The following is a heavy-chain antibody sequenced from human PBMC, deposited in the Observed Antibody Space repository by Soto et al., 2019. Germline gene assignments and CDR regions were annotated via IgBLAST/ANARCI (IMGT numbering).Heavy chain of an antibody. CDR2: IYYSGPT. J-gene: IGHJ5*02. Sequence: QVQLQESGPGLVKPSETLSLTCTVSGGSISGYYWSWIRQSPGKGLEWIGHIYYSGPTKYNPSLKSRVTMSVDTSKKQFSLRLNSVTAADTAVYYCAMTETTLYNWFDPWGQGTRVTVSS. CDR3: AMTETTLYNWFDP. D-gene: IGHD3-16*01. V-gene: IGHV4-59*12. CDR1: GGSISGYY.